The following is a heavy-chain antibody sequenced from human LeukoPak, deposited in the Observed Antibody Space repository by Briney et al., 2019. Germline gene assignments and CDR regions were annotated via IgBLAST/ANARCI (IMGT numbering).Heavy chain of an antibody. CDR1: GFAFTSYA. D-gene: IGHD5-12*01. CDR3: ARVGEATMEY. CDR2: ISGSGGST. Sequence: GGSLRLSCAASGFAFTSYAMNWVRQAPGKGLEWVSAISGSGGSTYYADSVKGRFTISRDNSKNTLYLQMNSLRAEDTAVYYCARVGEATMEYWGQGTLVTVSS. V-gene: IGHV3-23*01. J-gene: IGHJ4*02.